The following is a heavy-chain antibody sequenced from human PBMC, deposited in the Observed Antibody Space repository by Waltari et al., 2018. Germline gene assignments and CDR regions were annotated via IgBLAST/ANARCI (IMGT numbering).Heavy chain of an antibody. J-gene: IGHJ4*02. D-gene: IGHD3-10*01. V-gene: IGHV4-34*01. CDR1: GGSFSGYY. CDR2: INHSGST. Sequence: QVQLQQWGAGLLKPSETLSLTCAVYGGSFSGYYWSWIRKPPGKGLYWIGEINHSGSTNYNPSLKSRVTISVDTSKNQFSLKLSSVTAADTAVYYCARGECMVRGVKVCRAPGKIDYWGQGTLVTVSS. CDR3: ARGECMVRGVKVCRAPGKIDY.